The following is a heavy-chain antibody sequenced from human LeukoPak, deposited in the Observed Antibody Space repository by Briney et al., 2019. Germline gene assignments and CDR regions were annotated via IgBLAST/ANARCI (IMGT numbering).Heavy chain of an antibody. D-gene: IGHD6-13*01. V-gene: IGHV3-7*05. J-gene: IGHJ4*02. CDR2: IKQDGSEK. Sequence: GGALRLSCTASTLTLNNYWMSWVRQAPGKGLEWVANIKQDGSEKYHVDSVKGRFTISRDNAKNSLYLQMNSLRAEDTAVYYCASRAGYTGSWSAFDYWGQGTLVTVSS. CDR1: TLTLNNYW. CDR3: ASRAGYTGSWSAFDY.